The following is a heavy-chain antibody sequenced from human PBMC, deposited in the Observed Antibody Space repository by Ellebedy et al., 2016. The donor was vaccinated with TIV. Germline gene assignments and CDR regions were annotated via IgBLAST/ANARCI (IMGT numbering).Heavy chain of an antibody. J-gene: IGHJ6*03. CDR3: ARRLWKPFHYFYYMDV. V-gene: IGHV3-21*01. Sequence: GGSLRLXXAASGFIFTNYSMNWVRQAPGKGLEWVSTISSSSSYIYYGESMKGRFTISRDNAKNSLYLQMNSLRAEDTAVYYCARRLWKPFHYFYYMDVWGKGTTVTVAS. CDR1: GFIFTNYS. D-gene: IGHD2/OR15-2a*01. CDR2: ISSSSSYI.